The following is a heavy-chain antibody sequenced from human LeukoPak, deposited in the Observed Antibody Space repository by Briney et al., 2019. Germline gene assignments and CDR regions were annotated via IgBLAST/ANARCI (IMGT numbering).Heavy chain of an antibody. D-gene: IGHD6-6*01. CDR1: GFTFSSYG. CDR3: AREPYSSSDEYFDY. CDR2: ISYDGSTK. Sequence: GGSLGLSCAASGFTFSSYGMHWVRQAPGKGLEWVAVISYDGSTKYYADSVKGRFTISRDNSKNTLYLQMNSLRADDTAVYYCAREPYSSSDEYFDYWGQGTLVTVSS. V-gene: IGHV3-30*03. J-gene: IGHJ4*02.